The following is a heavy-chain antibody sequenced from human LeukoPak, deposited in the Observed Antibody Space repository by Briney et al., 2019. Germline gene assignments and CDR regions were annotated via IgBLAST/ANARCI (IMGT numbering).Heavy chain of an antibody. CDR2: IIPIFGTA. Sequence: SVKVSCKASGGTFSSYAISWVRQAPGQGLEWMGGIIPIFGTANYAQKFQGRVTITADESTSTAYMELSSLRSEDTAVYYCASLLYDILTGYYDYWGQGALVTVSS. J-gene: IGHJ4*02. V-gene: IGHV1-69*13. CDR1: GGTFSSYA. D-gene: IGHD3-9*01. CDR3: ASLLYDILTGYYDY.